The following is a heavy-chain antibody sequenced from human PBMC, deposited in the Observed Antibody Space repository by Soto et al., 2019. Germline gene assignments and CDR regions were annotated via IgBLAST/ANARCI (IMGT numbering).Heavy chain of an antibody. Sequence: QVQLQESGPGLVKPSETLSLTCAVSGDSISSPNWWSWYRQTPGKGLELIGEMFASGSSNYNPSLNGRVTLSLYTSKNHFSLKLTSLTAADTAIYYCAREGFDHRPDYWGQGIPVTVSS. J-gene: IGHJ4*02. CDR1: GDSISSPNW. CDR2: MFASGSS. CDR3: AREGFDHRPDY. V-gene: IGHV4-4*02.